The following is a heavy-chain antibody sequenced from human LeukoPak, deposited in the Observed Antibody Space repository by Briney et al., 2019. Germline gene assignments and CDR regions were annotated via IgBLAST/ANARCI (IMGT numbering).Heavy chain of an antibody. J-gene: IGHJ3*02. CDR2: INPNSGGT. CDR3: ARAADHDAFDI. V-gene: IGHV1-2*02. CDR1: GYTLTELS. Sequence: ASVKVSCKVSGYTLTELSMHWVRQAPGQGLEWMGWINPNSGGTNYAQKFQGRVTMTRDTSISTAYMELSRLRSDDTAVYYCARAADHDAFDIWGQGTMVTVSS.